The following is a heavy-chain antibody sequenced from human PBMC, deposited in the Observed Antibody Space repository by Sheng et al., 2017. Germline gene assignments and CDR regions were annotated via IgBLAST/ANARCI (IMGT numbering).Heavy chain of an antibody. Sequence: EVQVVESGGGLVQPGGSLRLSCAASGFSFSTYWMSWVRQAPGKGLEWVANIKEDGSEKHYVDSVKGRFTISRDNAKNSLYLQVNSLRAEDTAVYYCAREDRIGLVPPSMDVWGRGTTVTVSS. V-gene: IGHV3-7*01. CDR1: GFSFSTYW. D-gene: IGHD2-2*01. CDR3: AREDRIGLVPPSMDV. J-gene: IGHJ6*02. CDR2: IKEDGSEK.